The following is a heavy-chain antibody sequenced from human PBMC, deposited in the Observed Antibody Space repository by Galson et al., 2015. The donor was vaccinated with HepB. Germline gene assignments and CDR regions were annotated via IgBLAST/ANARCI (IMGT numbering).Heavy chain of an antibody. D-gene: IGHD5-24*01. CDR1: GFTFSDYY. V-gene: IGHV3-11*01. CDR2: ISSSGTTI. CDR3: AREARWRYMDV. J-gene: IGHJ6*03. Sequence: SLRLSCAASGFTFSDYYMSWIRQAPGKGLEWVSYISSSGTTILYGDSVKGRFTISRDNAKNSLYLQVNSLRAEDTAVYYCAREARWRYMDVWGRGTSVTVSS.